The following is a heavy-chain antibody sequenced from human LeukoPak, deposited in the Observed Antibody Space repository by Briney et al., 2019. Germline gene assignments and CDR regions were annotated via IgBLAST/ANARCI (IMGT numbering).Heavy chain of an antibody. CDR2: ISTSGNTR. J-gene: IGHJ4*02. CDR3: ARELSGTTSYYFDY. D-gene: IGHD1-7*01. CDR1: GFTFSSYE. Sequence: GGSLRLSCAASGFTFSSYEMNWVRRAPGKGLEWVSYISTSGNTRYYADSVKGRFTISRDNAKNSLYLQMNSLRVDDTAFYYCARELSGTTSYYFDYWGQGTLVTVSS. V-gene: IGHV3-48*03.